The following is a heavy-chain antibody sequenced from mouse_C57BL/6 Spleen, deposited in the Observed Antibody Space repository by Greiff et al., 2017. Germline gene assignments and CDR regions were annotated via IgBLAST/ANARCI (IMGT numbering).Heavy chain of an antibody. J-gene: IGHJ4*01. CDR3: ARQNYYGSSYVGAMDY. D-gene: IGHD1-1*01. CDR1: GFTFSSYG. Sequence: EVKLEESGGDLVKPGGSLKLSCAASGFTFSSYGMSWVRQTPDKRLEWVATISSGGSYTYYPDSVKGRFTISRDNANNTLYLQMSSLKSEDTAMYYCARQNYYGSSYVGAMDYWGQGTSVTVSS. V-gene: IGHV5-6*02. CDR2: ISSGGSYT.